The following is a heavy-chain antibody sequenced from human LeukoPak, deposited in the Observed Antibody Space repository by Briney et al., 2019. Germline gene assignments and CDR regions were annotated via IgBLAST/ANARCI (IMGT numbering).Heavy chain of an antibody. Sequence: ASVKVSCKASGYTFTGYYMHWVRQAPGQGPEWMGWINPNSGGTNYAQKFQGRVTMTRDTSISTAYIELSRLRSDDTAVYYCARAWGYYGSGSPYYFDYWGQGTLVTVSS. CDR3: ARAWGYYGSGSPYYFDY. CDR2: INPNSGGT. V-gene: IGHV1-2*02. CDR1: GYTFTGYY. D-gene: IGHD3-10*01. J-gene: IGHJ4*02.